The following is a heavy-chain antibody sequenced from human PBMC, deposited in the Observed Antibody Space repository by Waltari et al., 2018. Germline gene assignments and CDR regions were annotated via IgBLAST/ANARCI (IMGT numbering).Heavy chain of an antibody. D-gene: IGHD1-20*01. Sequence: QLQLQESGPGLVKPSETLSLTCTVSGGSISSSSYYWGWIRQPPGKGLEWIGSIYYSVSTYYNPSLKSRVTIAVDTSKNQFSLKLSSVTAEDTAVYYCAKDALEGITGPYGYWGQGTLVTVSS. CDR2: IYYSVST. CDR3: AKDALEGITGPYGY. J-gene: IGHJ4*02. V-gene: IGHV4-39*07. CDR1: GGSISSSSYY.